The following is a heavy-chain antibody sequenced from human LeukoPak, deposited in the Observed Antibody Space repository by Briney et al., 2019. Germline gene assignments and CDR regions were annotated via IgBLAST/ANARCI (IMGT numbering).Heavy chain of an antibody. CDR2: IIPIFGTA. J-gene: IGHJ4*02. V-gene: IGHV1-69*05. CDR1: GGTFISYA. CDR3: ARVLSDSSGYHTAYYFDY. D-gene: IGHD3-22*01. Sequence: SVKVPCKASGGTFISYAISWVRQAPGQGLEWMGRIIPIFGTANYAQKFQGRVTITTDESTSTAYMELSSLRSEDTAVYYCARVLSDSSGYHTAYYFDYGGQGTLVTVSS.